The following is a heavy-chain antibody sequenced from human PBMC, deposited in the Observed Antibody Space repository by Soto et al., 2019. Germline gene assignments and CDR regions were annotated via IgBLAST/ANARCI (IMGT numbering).Heavy chain of an antibody. CDR2: INAGNGNT. Sequence: QVQLVQSGAEVKKPGASVKVSCKASGFTFTSYAMHWVRQAPGQRLEWMGWINAGNGNTKYSQKFQGRVTITRDTSASTAYMELSSLRSEDTAVYYCAKSATVPAAIAYWGQGTLVTVSS. CDR3: AKSATVPAAIAY. J-gene: IGHJ4*02. D-gene: IGHD2-2*02. V-gene: IGHV1-3*01. CDR1: GFTFTSYA.